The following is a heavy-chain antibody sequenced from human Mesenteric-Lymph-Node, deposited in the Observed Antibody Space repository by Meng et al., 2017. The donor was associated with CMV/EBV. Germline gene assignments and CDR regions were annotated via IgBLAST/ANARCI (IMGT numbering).Heavy chain of an antibody. Sequence: QAQLQQWGAGLLKPSGTLSLTCAVYGGSFSGYYWSWIRQPPGKGLEWIGEINHSGSTNYNPSLKSRVTISVDTSKNQFSLKLSSVTAADTAVYYCARHQRWLKSEGGFNYWGQGTLVTVSS. J-gene: IGHJ4*02. V-gene: IGHV4-34*01. CDR2: INHSGST. CDR1: GGSFSGYY. CDR3: ARHQRWLKSEGGFNY. D-gene: IGHD4-23*01.